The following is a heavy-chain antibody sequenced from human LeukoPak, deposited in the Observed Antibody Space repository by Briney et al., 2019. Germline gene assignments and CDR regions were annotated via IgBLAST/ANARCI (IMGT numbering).Heavy chain of an antibody. CDR3: ARSPLRFLEFRNAFDI. J-gene: IGHJ3*02. V-gene: IGHV4-59*01. D-gene: IGHD3-3*01. CDR1: GGSISSYY. Sequence: SETLSLTCTVSGGSISSYYWGWIRQPPGKGLEWIGCIYYSGSTNYNPSLKSRVTISVDTSKNQFSLKLSSVTAADTAVYYCARSPLRFLEFRNAFDIWGQGTMVTVSS. CDR2: IYYSGST.